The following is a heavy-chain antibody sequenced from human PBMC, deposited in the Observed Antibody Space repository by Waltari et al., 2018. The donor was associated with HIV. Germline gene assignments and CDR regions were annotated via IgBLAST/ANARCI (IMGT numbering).Heavy chain of an antibody. CDR3: TRRTPSGTYGMDV. D-gene: IGHD1-26*01. CDR2: ISKNSDYI. Sequence: ASGFTFSDSSMNWVRQAPGKGLEWVSSISKNSDYIYYAASVKGRFTISRDNAKKSVYLQMNSLRVEDTAVFYCTRRTPSGTYGMDVWGQGTTVTVSS. CDR1: GFTFSDSS. V-gene: IGHV3-21*01. J-gene: IGHJ6*02.